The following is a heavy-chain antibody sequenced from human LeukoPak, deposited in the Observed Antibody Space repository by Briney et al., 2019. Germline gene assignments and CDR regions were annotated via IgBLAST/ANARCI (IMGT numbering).Heavy chain of an antibody. CDR3: TTGVMVVAATAFDY. Sequence: GGPRRLSWAAAGVTLSPAWMNWVRKVQGKRLEWVGRIKSKTDGGTTDYAAPVKGRFTISRDDSKNTLYLQMNSLKTEDTAVYYCTTGVMVVAATAFDYWGQGTLVTVSS. D-gene: IGHD2-15*01. V-gene: IGHV3-15*01. J-gene: IGHJ4*02. CDR1: GVTLSPAW. CDR2: IKSKTDGGTT.